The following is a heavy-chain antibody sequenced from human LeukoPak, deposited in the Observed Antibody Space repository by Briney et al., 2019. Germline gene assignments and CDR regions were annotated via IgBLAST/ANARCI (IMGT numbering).Heavy chain of an antibody. D-gene: IGHD1-26*01. V-gene: IGHV3-23*01. Sequence: GGSLRLSCAASGFTFSSYAMTWVRQAPGKGLEWVSAISGSHRSTYYADSVKGRFTISRDNPKNTLYLQMNSLRAEDTAVYYCAKGIQWELPLEYWGQGTLVTVSS. CDR3: AKGIQWELPLEY. J-gene: IGHJ4*02. CDR1: GFTFSSYA. CDR2: ISGSHRST.